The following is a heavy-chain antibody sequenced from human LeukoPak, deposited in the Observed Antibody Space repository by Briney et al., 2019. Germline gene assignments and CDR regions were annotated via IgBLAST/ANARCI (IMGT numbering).Heavy chain of an antibody. CDR1: GFIFSNYW. D-gene: IGHD3-22*01. V-gene: IGHV3-74*01. Sequence: GGSLRLSCAASGFIFSNYWMHWVRHHPGKEPVWVARVTGEGSSIYADSVKGRFTISRDSAKNRVSLQMNSLRVEDTGVYYCVRESSGYASWGQGTLVTVSS. CDR3: VRESSGYAS. J-gene: IGHJ5*02. CDR2: VTGEGSS.